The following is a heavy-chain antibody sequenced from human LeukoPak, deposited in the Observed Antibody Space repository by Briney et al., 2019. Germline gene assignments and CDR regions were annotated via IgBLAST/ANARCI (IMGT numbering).Heavy chain of an antibody. CDR2: TNPNSGGT. CDR3: ARDRWELLTPYYGMDV. J-gene: IGHJ6*02. V-gene: IGHV1-2*06. D-gene: IGHD1-26*01. CDR1: GYTFTGYY. Sequence: ASVKVSCKASGYTFTGYYMHWVRQAPGQGLEWMGRTNPNSGGTNYAQKFQGRVTMTRDTSISTAYMELSRLRSDDTAVYYCARDRWELLTPYYGMDVWGQGTTVTVSS.